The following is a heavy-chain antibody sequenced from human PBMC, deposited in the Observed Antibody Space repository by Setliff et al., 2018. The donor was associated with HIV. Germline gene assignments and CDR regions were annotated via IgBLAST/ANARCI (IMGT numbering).Heavy chain of an antibody. CDR2: IQYDESNK. D-gene: IGHD1-20*01. CDR3: AKSFNSGPTNWNIDV. Sequence: GESLKISCAVSGLTFSRYGFHWVHQVPGKGLDWVTFIQYDESNKYYGDSVRGRFTISRDNSKNTLYLQMNSLRSEDTAVYFCAKSFNSGPTNWNIDVWGTGTTVTVSS. J-gene: IGHJ6*03. V-gene: IGHV3-30*02. CDR1: GLTFSRYG.